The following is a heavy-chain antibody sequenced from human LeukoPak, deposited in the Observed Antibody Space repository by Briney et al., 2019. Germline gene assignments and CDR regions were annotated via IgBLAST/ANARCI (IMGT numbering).Heavy chain of an antibody. Sequence: GGSLRLSCAASGFTFSTYWMSWVRQAPGKGVVWVANIKQDGSEKYYVDSVKGRFTISRDNAKNSVYLQMNSLRGEDTAVYYCARGHYYFDYWGQGTLVTVSS. V-gene: IGHV3-7*04. CDR2: IKQDGSEK. CDR1: GFTFSTYW. J-gene: IGHJ4*02. CDR3: ARGHYYFDY.